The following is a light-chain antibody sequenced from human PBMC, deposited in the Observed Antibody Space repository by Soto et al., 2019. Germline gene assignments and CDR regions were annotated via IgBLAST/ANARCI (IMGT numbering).Light chain of an antibody. Sequence: EIVLTQSPVTLSVSPGERATLSCRASQTVNNNLVWYQQKPGQAPRLLIYGASIRATGIPARFSGSGSGTEFTLTISRLEPEDFAVYYCQQYGSSPTFGQGTKVDIK. J-gene: IGKJ1*01. CDR3: QQYGSSPT. CDR2: GAS. CDR1: QTVNNN. V-gene: IGKV3-15*01.